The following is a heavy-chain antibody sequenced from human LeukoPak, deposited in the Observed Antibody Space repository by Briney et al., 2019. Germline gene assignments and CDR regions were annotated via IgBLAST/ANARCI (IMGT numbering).Heavy chain of an antibody. V-gene: IGHV3-21*01. D-gene: IGHD1-26*01. CDR3: ARDPTSSWETAFDM. CDR1: GFTFSSFN. CDR2: ISSSSSHI. J-gene: IGHJ3*02. Sequence: GGSLRLSCAASGFTFSSFNMNWVRQAPGKGLEWVSSISSSSSHIYYADSVRGRFTISRDNAKNSLYLQMNSLRAEDTAVYYCARDPTSSWETAFDMWGQGTMVTVSS.